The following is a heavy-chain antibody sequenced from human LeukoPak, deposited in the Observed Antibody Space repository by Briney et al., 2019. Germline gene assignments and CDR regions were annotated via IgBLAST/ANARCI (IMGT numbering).Heavy chain of an antibody. V-gene: IGHV4-34*01. CDR2: INHSGST. D-gene: IGHD1-14*01. J-gene: IGHJ4*02. Sequence: SGGSLRLSCVASGFPFSSYWMTWVRQAPGKGLEWIGEINHSGSTNYNPSLKSRVTISVDTSKNQFSLKLSSVTAADTAVYYCARLSPLTGYWGQGTLVTVSS. CDR1: GFPFSSYW. CDR3: ARLSPLTGY.